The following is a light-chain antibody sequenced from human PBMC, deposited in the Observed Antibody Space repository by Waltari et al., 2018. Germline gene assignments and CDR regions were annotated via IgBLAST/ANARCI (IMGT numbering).Light chain of an antibody. V-gene: IGLV4-69*01. CDR1: SGHSSNV. J-gene: IGLJ3*02. CDR3: QTGGHGTWV. Sequence: QLVLTQSPSASASLGASVKLTCTLSSGHSSNVVAWLQQRPEKGPRYLMKVNSDGIHSKGDEIPDRFSGSSSGAGRYLTISSRQSEDEADYYCQTGGHGTWVFGGGTKLTVL. CDR2: VNSDGIH.